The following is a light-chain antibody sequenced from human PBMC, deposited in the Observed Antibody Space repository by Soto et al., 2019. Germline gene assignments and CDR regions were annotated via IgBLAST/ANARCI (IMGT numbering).Light chain of an antibody. V-gene: IGKV3-20*01. CDR3: RQYSASPRT. Sequence: EIVLTQSPGTLSLSPGDRATLSCRASQTVTSNYLAWYHQKPGQAPRLLIHSASSRATGIPGRFSASGTGTDFTLTISRLEPEDFAVYYCRQYSASPRTFGQGTKV. CDR1: QTVTSNY. CDR2: SAS. J-gene: IGKJ1*01.